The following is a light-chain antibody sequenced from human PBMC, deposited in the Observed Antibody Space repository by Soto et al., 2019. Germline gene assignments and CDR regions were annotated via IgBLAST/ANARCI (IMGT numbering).Light chain of an antibody. CDR2: EVS. CDR1: SSDVGGYNY. Sequence: QSALTQPVSVSGSPGQSITISCTGTSSDVGGYNYVSWYQHHPGKAPKLIIYEVSHRPSGASNHFSGYKSGNTASLTISGLQAEDEADYYCSSYTSTITPCVFGTGTKLTVL. CDR3: SSYTSTITPCV. V-gene: IGLV2-14*01. J-gene: IGLJ1*01.